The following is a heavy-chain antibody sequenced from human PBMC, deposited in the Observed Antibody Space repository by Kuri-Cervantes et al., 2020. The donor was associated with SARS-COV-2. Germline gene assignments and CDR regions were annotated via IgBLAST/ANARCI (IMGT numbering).Heavy chain of an antibody. V-gene: IGHV3-33*01. CDR2: IWYDGSNK. D-gene: IGHD2-2*01. J-gene: IGHJ6*02. CDR1: GFTFSSYG. CDR3: ARDVNIVVVPAYYYGMDV. Sequence: GESLKISCAASGFTFSSYGIHWVRQAPGKGLEWVAVIWYDGSNKYYADSVKGRFTIPRDNSKNTLYLQMNSLRAEDTAVYYCARDVNIVVVPAYYYGMDVWGQGTTVTVSS.